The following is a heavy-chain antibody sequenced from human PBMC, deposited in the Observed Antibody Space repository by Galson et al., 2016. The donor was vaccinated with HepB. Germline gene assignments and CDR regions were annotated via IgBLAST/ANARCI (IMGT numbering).Heavy chain of an antibody. CDR2: IKEDGSVK. V-gene: IGHV3-7*01. J-gene: IGHJ4*02. CDR3: ARYMYTTARDY. CDR1: GFTFTSHW. Sequence: SLRLSCAASGFTFTSHWLSWIRQAPGKGLERVANIKEDGSVKNYVDSVRGRFTISRDNAKNSLYLQMNSLRAEDTAVYYCARYMYTTARDYWGQGTLVTVSS. D-gene: IGHD2/OR15-2a*01.